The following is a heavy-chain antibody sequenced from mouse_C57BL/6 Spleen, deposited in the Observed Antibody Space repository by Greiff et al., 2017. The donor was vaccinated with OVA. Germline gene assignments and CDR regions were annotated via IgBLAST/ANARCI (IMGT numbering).Heavy chain of an antibody. CDR2: IYPGGGYT. CDR1: GYTFTNYW. Sequence: VKLQESGAELVRPGTSVKMSCKASGYTFTNYWIGWAKQRPGHGLEWIGDIYPGGGYTNYNEKFKGKATLTADKSSSTAYMQFSSLTSEDSAIYYCARGVGSSLAMDYWGQGTSVTVSS. D-gene: IGHD1-1*01. J-gene: IGHJ4*01. CDR3: ARGVGSSLAMDY. V-gene: IGHV1-63*01.